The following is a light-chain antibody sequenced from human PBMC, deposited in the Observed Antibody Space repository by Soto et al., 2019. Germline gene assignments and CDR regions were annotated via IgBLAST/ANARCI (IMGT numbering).Light chain of an antibody. CDR3: QKYNTWPRT. CDR1: QSVSSN. J-gene: IGKJ1*01. Sequence: EIGMTQSTATLSVSQGERCTLSCRSSQSVSSNLAWYQQKPDQATKLLIYGASTRATGIPARVSGSGSGTESTHTISILQSEDFAVYYCQKYNTWPRTFGQGTKVDI. V-gene: IGKV3-15*01. CDR2: GAS.